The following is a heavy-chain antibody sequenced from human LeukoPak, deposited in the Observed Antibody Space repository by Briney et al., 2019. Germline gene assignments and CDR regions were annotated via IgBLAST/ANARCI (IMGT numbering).Heavy chain of an antibody. CDR2: INHSGST. D-gene: IGHD3-22*01. V-gene: IGHV4-34*01. Sequence: SETLSLTCAVYGGSFSGYYWSWIRQPPGKGLEWIGEINHSGSTNYNPSLKSRVTISVDTSKNQFSLKLSSVTAADTAVYYCARGRGSSGYYYPTKPFDYWGQGTLVTVSS. CDR1: GGSFSGYY. J-gene: IGHJ4*02. CDR3: ARGRGSSGYYYPTKPFDY.